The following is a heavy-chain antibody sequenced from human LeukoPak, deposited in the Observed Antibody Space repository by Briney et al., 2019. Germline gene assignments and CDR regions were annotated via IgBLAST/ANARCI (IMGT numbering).Heavy chain of an antibody. Sequence: ASVKVSCKTSGYTFTSYYIHWVRQATGQGLEWMGIINPSGGSTAYAQKFQGRVTMTRDTSTNTVYMELSSLRSEDTAVYYCARPTTVGNAFHIWGQGTMVTVSS. CDR2: INPSGGST. D-gene: IGHD4-23*01. J-gene: IGHJ3*02. CDR3: ARPTTVGNAFHI. V-gene: IGHV1-46*01. CDR1: GYTFTSYY.